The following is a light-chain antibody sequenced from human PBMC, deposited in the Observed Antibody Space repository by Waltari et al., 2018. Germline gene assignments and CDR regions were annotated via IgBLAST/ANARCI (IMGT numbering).Light chain of an antibody. Sequence: DIQMTQSPSSLSASVGARVTITCQASQDINNHLNWYQQKLGKAPKLLIYDVSKLEIGVPSRFSGSGSGTHFTFTINSLQPEDLATYYCQQYDNLPRTFGQGTKVENK. V-gene: IGKV1-33*01. J-gene: IGKJ1*01. CDR2: DVS. CDR3: QQYDNLPRT. CDR1: QDINNH.